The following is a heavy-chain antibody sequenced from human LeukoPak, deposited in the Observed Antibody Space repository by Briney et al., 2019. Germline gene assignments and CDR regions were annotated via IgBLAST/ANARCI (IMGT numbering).Heavy chain of an antibody. D-gene: IGHD4-17*01. CDR2: IKQDGSEK. CDR3: ARFDYGDYGEAFDI. Sequence: PGGSLRLSCAASGFTFSSYWMSWVRQAPGKGLEWVANIKQDGSEKYYVDSVKGRFTISRDNAKNSLYLQMNSLRAEDTAVYYCARFDYGDYGEAFDIWGQGTMVTVS. CDR1: GFTFSSYW. V-gene: IGHV3-7*01. J-gene: IGHJ3*02.